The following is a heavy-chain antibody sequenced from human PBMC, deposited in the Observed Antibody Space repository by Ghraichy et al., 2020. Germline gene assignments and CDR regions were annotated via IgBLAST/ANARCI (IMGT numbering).Heavy chain of an antibody. CDR2: IYYSGST. Sequence: SQTLSLTCTVSGGSISSGGYYWSWIRQHPGKGREWIGYIYYSGSTYYNPSLKSRVTISVDTSKNQFSLKLSSVTAADTAVYYCARDPRRYGSGRPGYYMDVWGKGTTVTVSS. J-gene: IGHJ6*03. CDR1: GGSISSGGYY. V-gene: IGHV4-31*03. CDR3: ARDPRRYGSGRPGYYMDV. D-gene: IGHD3-10*01.